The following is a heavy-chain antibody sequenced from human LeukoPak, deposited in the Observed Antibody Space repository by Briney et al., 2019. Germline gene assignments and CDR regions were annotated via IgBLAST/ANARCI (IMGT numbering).Heavy chain of an antibody. CDR3: AREQWLQSDAFDI. J-gene: IGHJ3*02. Sequence: GGSLRLSCAGSGFTFSDYYMSWIRQAPGKGLEWLSYISSSGSLIYYADSVKGRFTISRDNAKNSLYLQMNSLRAEDTAVYYCAREQWLQSDAFDIWGQGTMVTVSS. CDR2: ISSSGSLI. V-gene: IGHV3-11*04. D-gene: IGHD6-19*01. CDR1: GFTFSDYY.